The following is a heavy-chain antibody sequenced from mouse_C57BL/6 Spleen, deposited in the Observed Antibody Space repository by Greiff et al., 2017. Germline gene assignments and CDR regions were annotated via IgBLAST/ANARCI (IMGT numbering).Heavy chain of an antibody. V-gene: IGHV14-4*01. CDR2: IDPENGDT. J-gene: IGHJ2*01. CDR1: GFNIKDDY. Sequence: EVKLVESGAELVRPGASVKLSCTASGFNIKDDYMHWVKQRPEQGLEWIGWIDPENGDTEYASKFQGKATITADTSSNTAYLQLSSLTSEDTAVYYCTTDGATGDGYFYYFDYWGQGTTLTVSS. CDR3: TTDGATGDGYFYYFDY. D-gene: IGHD2-3*01.